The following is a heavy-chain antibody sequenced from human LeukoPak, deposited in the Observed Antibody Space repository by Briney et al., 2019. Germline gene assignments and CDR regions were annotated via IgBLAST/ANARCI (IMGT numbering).Heavy chain of an antibody. D-gene: IGHD6-19*01. CDR1: GFTFSSYV. J-gene: IGHJ4*02. CDR3: AKADSSGWYFDF. V-gene: IGHV3-23*01. Sequence: PGASLRLSCAASGFTFSSYVMSWVRQAPGKGLEWVSAISGSGGSTYYADSVKGRFTISRDNSKNTLYLQMNSLRSDDTAVYYCAKADSSGWYFDFWGQGTLVTVSS. CDR2: ISGSGGST.